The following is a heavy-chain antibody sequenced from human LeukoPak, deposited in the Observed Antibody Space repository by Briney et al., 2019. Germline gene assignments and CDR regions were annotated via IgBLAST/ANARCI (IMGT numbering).Heavy chain of an antibody. D-gene: IGHD5-12*01. V-gene: IGHV4-34*01. CDR2: INHSGST. CDR1: GGSFSGYY. J-gene: IGHJ3*02. Sequence: SETLSLTCAVYGGSFSGYYWSWIRQPPGKGLEWIGEINHSGSTNYNPSLKSRVTISVDTSKNQFSLKLSSVTAADTAVYYCARVANVLANAFDIWGQGTMVTVSS. CDR3: ARVANVLANAFDI.